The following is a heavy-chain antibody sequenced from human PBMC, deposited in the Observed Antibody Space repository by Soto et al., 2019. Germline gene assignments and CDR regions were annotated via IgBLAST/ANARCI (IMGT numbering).Heavy chain of an antibody. Sequence: QLQLQESGPGLVKPSETLSLTCTVSGGSISSSSYNWGWIRQPPGKGLEWIGSIYYSGSTYYNPSLKSRVTISVDASKNQFSLKLSSVTAADTAVYYCARGGNSYYGLDVWGQGTTVTVSS. V-gene: IGHV4-39*01. CDR1: GGSISSSSYN. D-gene: IGHD3-16*01. J-gene: IGHJ6*02. CDR3: ARGGNSYYGLDV. CDR2: IYYSGST.